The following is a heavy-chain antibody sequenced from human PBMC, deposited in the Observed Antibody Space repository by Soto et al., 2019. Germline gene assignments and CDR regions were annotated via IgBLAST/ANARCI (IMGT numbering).Heavy chain of an antibody. V-gene: IGHV3-74*01. Sequence: EVQLVESGGGLVQPGGSLRLSCAASGFTFSSYWLHWVRQAPGKGLVWVSRINSDGSTATYADSVRGRFTISRDNAKNTLYVQMNRLRAEGTAVYYCARGGKGQWLVDSWGQGTLVTVSS. D-gene: IGHD6-19*01. CDR2: INSDGSTA. CDR3: ARGGKGQWLVDS. J-gene: IGHJ4*02. CDR1: GFTFSSYW.